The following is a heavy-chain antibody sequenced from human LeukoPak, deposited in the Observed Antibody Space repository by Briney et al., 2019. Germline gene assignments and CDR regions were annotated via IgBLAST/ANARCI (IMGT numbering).Heavy chain of an antibody. V-gene: IGHV1-2*04. J-gene: IGHJ4*02. CDR2: INPNSGGT. Sequence: ASVKVSCKASGYTFTGYYMHWVRQAPGQGLEWMGWINPNSGGTNYAQKFQGWVTMTRDTSISTAYMELSRLRSDDTAVYYCARDYPNDSKRYFDYWGQGTLVTVSS. CDR1: GYTFTGYY. CDR3: ARDYPNDSKRYFDY. D-gene: IGHD3-22*01.